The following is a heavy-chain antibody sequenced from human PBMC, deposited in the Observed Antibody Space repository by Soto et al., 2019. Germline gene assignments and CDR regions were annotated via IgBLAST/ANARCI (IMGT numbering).Heavy chain of an antibody. V-gene: IGHV4-4*02. CDR3: ARIAAAGTRFDY. CDR1: GGSISSTNW. Sequence: SETLSLTCAVSGGSISSTNWWSWVRQPPGKRLEWIGEIYHSGNTNYNPSLKSRVTISVGKSKNQFSLKLSSVTAADTAVYFCARIAAAGTRFDYWGQGTLVTVSS. CDR2: IYHSGNT. D-gene: IGHD6-13*01. J-gene: IGHJ4*02.